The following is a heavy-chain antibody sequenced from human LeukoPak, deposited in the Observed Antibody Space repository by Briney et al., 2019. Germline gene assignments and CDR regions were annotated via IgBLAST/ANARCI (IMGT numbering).Heavy chain of an antibody. D-gene: IGHD3-10*01. CDR2: ISSSSSTI. CDR1: GFTFSSYS. Sequence: GGSLRLSCAASGFTFSSYSMNGVRQAPGKGLEWVSYISSSSSTIYYADSVKGRFTISRDNAKNSLYLQMNSLRAEDTAVYYCARGRVITMVRGVLVYWGQGTLVTVSS. J-gene: IGHJ4*02. CDR3: ARGRVITMVRGVLVY. V-gene: IGHV3-48*01.